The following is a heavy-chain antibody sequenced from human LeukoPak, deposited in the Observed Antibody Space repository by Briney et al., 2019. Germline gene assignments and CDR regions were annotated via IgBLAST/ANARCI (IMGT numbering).Heavy chain of an antibody. CDR3: ARVKGGYYGSGSSFFDY. Sequence: SETLSLTCTVSGGFISSSSYYWGWIRQPPGKGLEWIGSIYYSGSTYYNPSLKSRVTISVDTSKNQFSLKLSSVTAADTAVYYCARVKGGYYGSGSSFFDYWGQGTLVTVSS. D-gene: IGHD3-10*01. V-gene: IGHV4-39*01. J-gene: IGHJ4*02. CDR2: IYYSGST. CDR1: GGFISSSSYY.